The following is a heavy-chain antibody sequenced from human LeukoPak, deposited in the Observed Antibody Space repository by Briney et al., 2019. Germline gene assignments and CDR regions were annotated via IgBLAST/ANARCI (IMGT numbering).Heavy chain of an antibody. V-gene: IGHV1-46*01. CDR3: ARDLGLRPPGRFDP. Sequence: ASVKVSCKASGYTFTSYYMHWVRQAPGQGLEWMGIINPSGGSTSYAQKFQGRVTMTSDTSTSTAYMELRSLRSDDTAVYYCARDLGLRPPGRFDPWGQGTLVTVSS. D-gene: IGHD3-16*01. CDR2: INPSGGST. J-gene: IGHJ5*02. CDR1: GYTFTSYY.